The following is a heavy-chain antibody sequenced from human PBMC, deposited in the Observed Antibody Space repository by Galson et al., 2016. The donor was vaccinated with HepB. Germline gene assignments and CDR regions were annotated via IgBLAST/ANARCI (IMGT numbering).Heavy chain of an antibody. CDR1: GFTFSNYA. V-gene: IGHV3-64*04. CDR3: ARFKPEGEMPTIPVGSLDY. J-gene: IGHJ4*02. Sequence: SLRLSCAASGFTFSNYAIHWVRQAPGKGLEIVSATSPNGAYTYYAEFVKGRFTVSRDNSRNKLFLQMTSLGLEDTGVYYCARFKPEGEMPTIPVGSLDYWGLGTLVTISS. CDR2: TSPNGAYT. D-gene: IGHD5-24*01.